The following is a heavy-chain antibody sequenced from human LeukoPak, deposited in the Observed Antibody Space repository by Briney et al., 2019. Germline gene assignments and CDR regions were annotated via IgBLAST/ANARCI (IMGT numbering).Heavy chain of an antibody. Sequence: GGSLRLSCAASGFTFSSYAMSWVRQAPRKGLEWVSSIVGSGGSTYYADSVKGRFTISRDNSKNTLYLQMNSLRAEDTAVYYCAKADFVVVEPRKFDPWGQGTLVTVSS. V-gene: IGHV3-23*01. D-gene: IGHD2-2*01. J-gene: IGHJ5*02. CDR1: GFTFSSYA. CDR2: IVGSGGST. CDR3: AKADFVVVEPRKFDP.